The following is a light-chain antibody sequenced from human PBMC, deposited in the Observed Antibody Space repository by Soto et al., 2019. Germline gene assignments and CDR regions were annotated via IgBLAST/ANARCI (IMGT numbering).Light chain of an antibody. CDR3: NSYTSSGTVV. V-gene: IGLV2-14*03. CDR1: SSDVGGHNY. CDR2: DVN. Sequence: QSALTQRASVSGAPGQSITISCTGGSSDVGGHNYVSWYQHNPGKAPKLLIYDVNNRPSGVSNRFSGSKSGNKASLTISGLQAEDEVDYYCNSYTSSGTVVFGGGTKLTVL. J-gene: IGLJ3*02.